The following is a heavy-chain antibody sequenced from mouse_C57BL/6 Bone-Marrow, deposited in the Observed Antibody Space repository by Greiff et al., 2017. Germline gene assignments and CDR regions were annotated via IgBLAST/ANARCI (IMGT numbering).Heavy chain of an antibody. CDR1: GYTFTSYW. Sequence: QVQLKQPGTELVKPGASVKLSCKASGYTFTSYWMHWVKQRPGQGLEWIGNINPSNGGTNYNEKFKSKATLTVDKSSSTAYMQLSSLTSEDSAVYYCAISHYYYGSSYISPYWYFDVWGTGTTVTVSS. J-gene: IGHJ1*03. CDR3: AISHYYYGSSYISPYWYFDV. D-gene: IGHD1-1*01. V-gene: IGHV1-53*01. CDR2: INPSNGGT.